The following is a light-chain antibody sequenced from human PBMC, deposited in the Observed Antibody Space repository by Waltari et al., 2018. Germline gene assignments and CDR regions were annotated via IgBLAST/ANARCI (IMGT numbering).Light chain of an antibody. CDR1: QSVSSNY. J-gene: IGKJ2*01. Sequence: EIVLTQSPGPLSLSPGGRATLFCRASQSVSSNYLAWYQQRPGQPPRLLIYGASSRATGIPDRFSGSGSGTDFTLTISRLEPEDFAMYYCQQYGPSPPYTFGQGTKLEIK. CDR3: QQYGPSPPYT. CDR2: GAS. V-gene: IGKV3-20*01.